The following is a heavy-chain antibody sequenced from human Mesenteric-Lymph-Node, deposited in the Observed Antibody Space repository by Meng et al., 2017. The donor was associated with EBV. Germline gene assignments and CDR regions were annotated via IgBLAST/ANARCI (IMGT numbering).Heavy chain of an antibody. Sequence: QGWLVQSGAEGKKPGSSVKVSCKPLETPSSTIISTACDRPLEGLEWMGIIHPGNGGASYAQQFQGRVTMTRDTFTSTVYLELNGLTSEDTAVYYCAKSTSRLHPSGLSQRPEYWGQGSLVTVSS. J-gene: IGHJ4*02. CDR1: ETPSSTI. CDR2: IHPGNGGA. V-gene: IGHV1-46*02. D-gene: IGHD4-11*01. CDR3: AKSTSRLHPSGLSQRPEY.